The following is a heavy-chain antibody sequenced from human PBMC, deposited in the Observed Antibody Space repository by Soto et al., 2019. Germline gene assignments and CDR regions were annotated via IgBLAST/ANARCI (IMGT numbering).Heavy chain of an antibody. CDR1: GYTFTSYD. CDR2: MNPNSGDT. CDR3: ARGSQWFAVTTD. J-gene: IGHJ4*02. D-gene: IGHD4-17*01. V-gene: IGHV1-8*01. Sequence: QVQLVQSGAEVKKPGASVKVSCKASGYTFTSYDINWVRQATGKGLEWMGWMNPNSGDTGYVQKFQGRVTMTRNTSISTAYMELSSLRSEDTAVYYCARGSQWFAVTTDWGQGTLITVSS.